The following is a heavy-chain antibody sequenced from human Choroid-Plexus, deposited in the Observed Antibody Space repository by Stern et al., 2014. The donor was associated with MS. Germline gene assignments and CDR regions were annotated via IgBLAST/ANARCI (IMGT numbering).Heavy chain of an antibody. CDR3: ARDQRGITIFGVVTDYFYLGMDV. Sequence: VQLVESGAEVKKPGASVKVSCKTSGYIFTGYYIHWVRQAPGQGLEWMAWIKPNTGGTKYAQNFQGRVTMSQDTSISTAYVELSSLTSDDTAVYYCARDQRGITIFGVVTDYFYLGMDVWGQGTTVTVSS. V-gene: IGHV1-2*02. CDR2: IKPNTGGT. CDR1: GYIFTGYY. D-gene: IGHD3-3*01. J-gene: IGHJ6*02.